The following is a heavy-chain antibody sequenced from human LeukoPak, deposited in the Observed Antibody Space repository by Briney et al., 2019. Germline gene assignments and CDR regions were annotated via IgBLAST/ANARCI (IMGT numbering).Heavy chain of an antibody. D-gene: IGHD3-10*01. J-gene: IGHJ4*02. CDR3: ARGYGSGEDGDY. V-gene: IGHV3-20*04. CDR2: INWNGGST. Sequence: GGSLRLSCAASGFTFDDYGMSWVRQAPGKGLEWVYGINWNGGSTGYADSLKGRFTISRDNAKNSLYLQMNSLRAEDTALYYCARGYGSGEDGDYWGQGTLVTVSS. CDR1: GFTFDDYG.